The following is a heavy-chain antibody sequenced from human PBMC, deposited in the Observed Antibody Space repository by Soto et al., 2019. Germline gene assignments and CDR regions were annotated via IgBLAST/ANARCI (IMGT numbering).Heavy chain of an antibody. CDR3: AKIRSGSSSYYYYSGMDV. D-gene: IGHD6-6*01. J-gene: IGHJ6*02. V-gene: IGHV3-30*18. CDR2: IAYDGINR. CDR1: GFTFSYYG. Sequence: GGSLRLSCAASGFTFSYYGMHWVRQAPGKGLEWVALIAYDGINRYYADSVKGRFTISRDNSKNTLYLQMDSLRGEDTAVYYCAKIRSGSSSYYYYSGMDVWGQGTTVTVSS.